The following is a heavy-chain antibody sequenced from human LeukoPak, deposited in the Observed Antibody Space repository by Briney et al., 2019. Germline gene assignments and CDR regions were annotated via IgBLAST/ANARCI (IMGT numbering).Heavy chain of an antibody. D-gene: IGHD6-19*01. CDR3: ASPPPYSSGWYHY. CDR2: IYHRGST. Sequence: KSSETLSLTCTVSGYSISNGYYWGWIRQPPGKGLEWVGSIYHRGSTNYNPSLKSRVTISVDTSKNQFSLKLSSVTAADTAVYYCASPPPYSSGWYHYWGQGTLVTVSS. CDR1: GYSISNGYY. V-gene: IGHV4-38-2*02. J-gene: IGHJ4*02.